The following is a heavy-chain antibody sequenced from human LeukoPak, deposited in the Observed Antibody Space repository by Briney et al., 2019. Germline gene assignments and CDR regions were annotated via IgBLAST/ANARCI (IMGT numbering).Heavy chain of an antibody. Sequence: ASVKVSCKASGYTFTGYYMHWVRQAPGQGLEWMGWINPNSGGTNYAQKFQGRVTMTRDTSISTAYMELSRLRSDDTAVYYCARVLNPFSGPEFDIWGQGTMVTVSS. V-gene: IGHV1-2*02. CDR1: GYTFTGYY. CDR2: INPNSGGT. CDR3: ARVLNPFSGPEFDI. J-gene: IGHJ3*02.